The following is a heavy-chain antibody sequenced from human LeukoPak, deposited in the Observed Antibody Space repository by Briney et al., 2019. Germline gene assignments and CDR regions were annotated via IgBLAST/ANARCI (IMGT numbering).Heavy chain of an antibody. V-gene: IGHV4-39*07. CDR2: IYYSGST. D-gene: IGHD3-10*01. CDR3: ARTYYYGSGSYSRTFDP. Sequence: PSETLSLTCTVSGGSISSSSYYWGWIRQPPGKGLEWIGSIYYSGSTYYNPSLKSRVTISVDTSKNQFSLKLSSVTAADTAVYYCARTYYYGSGSYSRTFDPWGQGTLVTVSS. CDR1: GGSISSSSYY. J-gene: IGHJ5*02.